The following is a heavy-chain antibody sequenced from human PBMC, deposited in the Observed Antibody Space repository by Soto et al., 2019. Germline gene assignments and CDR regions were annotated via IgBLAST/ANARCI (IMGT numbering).Heavy chain of an antibody. V-gene: IGHV3-74*01. CDR1: GFTFSNYW. CDR2: INSDGSST. Sequence: EVQVVESGGGLVQPGGSLRLSCAASGFTFSNYWMQWVRQAPGKGLVWVSRINSDGSSTSYADSVKGRFTISRDNAKNPLFLQMNRLGGGETGVLYCARGFRSGSYPFLLCGMGVWGQGATVTVS. D-gene: IGHD3-10*01. CDR3: ARGFRSGSYPFLLCGMGV. J-gene: IGHJ6*02.